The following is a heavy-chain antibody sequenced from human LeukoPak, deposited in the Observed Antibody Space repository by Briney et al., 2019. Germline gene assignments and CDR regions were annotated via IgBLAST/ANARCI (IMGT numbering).Heavy chain of an antibody. J-gene: IGHJ4*02. CDR1: GYTFTKSDY. Sequence: ASVKVSCKSSGYTFTKSDYIHWVRQAPGRGLEWMGIINPSDGTTFYAQKFQGRVTLTRDTSTNTVFMELSSLRSDDTAVFYCARGPTDMDFDYWGQGSLVTVSS. V-gene: IGHV1-46*01. CDR3: ARGPTDMDFDY. CDR2: INPSDGTT.